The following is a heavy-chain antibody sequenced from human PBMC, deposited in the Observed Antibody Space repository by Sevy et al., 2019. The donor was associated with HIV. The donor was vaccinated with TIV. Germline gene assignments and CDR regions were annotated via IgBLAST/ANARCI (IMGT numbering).Heavy chain of an antibody. CDR1: GFTLSSYW. D-gene: IGHD3-22*01. V-gene: IGHV3-7*01. Sequence: GGSLRLSCAASGFTLSSYWMSWVRQAPGKGLQWVANIKQDGSEKYYVDSVKGRFTISRDNAKNSLYLQMNSLRVEDTAAYYCARARAYYYDNSGYSFDYWGQRTLVTVSS. CDR2: IKQDGSEK. J-gene: IGHJ4*02. CDR3: ARARAYYYDNSGYSFDY.